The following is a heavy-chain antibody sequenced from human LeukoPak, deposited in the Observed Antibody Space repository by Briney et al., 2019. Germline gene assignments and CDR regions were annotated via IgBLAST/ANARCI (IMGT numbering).Heavy chain of an antibody. Sequence: PGGSLRLSCAASGFIFSNYWMSWIRQAPGKGLEWVANMKQDGSDIYYLDSVKGRFTISRDNAKNLVYLQMSSLRVDDTAVYYCGSFHLAWGQGTLVTVSS. J-gene: IGHJ1*01. CDR3: GSFHLA. D-gene: IGHD2-21*01. CDR2: MKQDGSDI. V-gene: IGHV3-7*01. CDR1: GFIFSNYW.